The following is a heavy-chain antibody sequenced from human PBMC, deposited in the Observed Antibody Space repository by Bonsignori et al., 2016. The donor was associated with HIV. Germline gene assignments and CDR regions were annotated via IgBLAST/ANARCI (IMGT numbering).Heavy chain of an antibody. J-gene: IGHJ5*02. D-gene: IGHD2-8*01. Sequence: QVQLQESGPRLVKPSQTLSLTCSVSGDSISSGDYFWSWIRQPPGKGLEWIGYISFSGSSYYNPSLKSRATISLDAAKNQFSLTMTSVTVADTAVYYCARGGRGFDSPWFANGWFDPGAREPWSPSPQ. CDR3: ARGGRGFDSPWFANGWFDP. CDR1: GDSISSGDYF. V-gene: IGHV4-30-4*01. CDR2: ISFSGSS.